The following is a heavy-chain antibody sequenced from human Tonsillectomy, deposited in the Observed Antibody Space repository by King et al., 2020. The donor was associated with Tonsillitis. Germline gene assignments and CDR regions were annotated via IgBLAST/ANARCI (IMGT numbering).Heavy chain of an antibody. V-gene: IGHV1-46*01. CDR2: INPSGGST. Sequence: QLVQSGAEVKKPGASVKVSCKASGYTFTSYYMHWVRQAPGQGLEWMGIINPSGGSTSYAQKFQGRVTMTRDTSTSTVYMELSSLRSEDTAVYYCARDMGAYGSGSYLQENRYYFDYWGQGTLVTVSS. J-gene: IGHJ4*02. D-gene: IGHD3-10*01. CDR1: GYTFTSYY. CDR3: ARDMGAYGSGSYLQENRYYFDY.